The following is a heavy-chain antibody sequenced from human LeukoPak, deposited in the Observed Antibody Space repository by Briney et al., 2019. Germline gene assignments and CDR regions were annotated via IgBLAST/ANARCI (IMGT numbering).Heavy chain of an antibody. V-gene: IGHV3-53*01. CDR1: GFTVSSNY. CDR2: IYSGGST. D-gene: IGHD3-16*01. CDR3: AREKLNWGFDY. J-gene: IGHJ4*02. Sequence: PGGSLRLSCAASGFTVSSNYMNWVRRAPGKGLEWVSIIYSGGSTYYADSVKGRFTISRDNSKNILYLQMNSLRAEDTAVYYCAREKLNWGFDYWGQGTLVTVSS.